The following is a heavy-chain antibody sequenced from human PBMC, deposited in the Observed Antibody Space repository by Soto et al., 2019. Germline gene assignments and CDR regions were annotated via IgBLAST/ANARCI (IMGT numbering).Heavy chain of an antibody. V-gene: IGHV3-30-3*01. CDR2: ISYDGSNK. CDR3: ARTHPHIVVVPAAMEFDY. CDR1: GVTFSSYA. J-gene: IGHJ4*02. Sequence: PGGSLRLACAASGVTFSSYAMHWVRQAPGKGLEWVAVISYDGSNKYYADSVKGRFTISRDNSKNTLYLQMNSLRAEDTAVYYCARTHPHIVVVPAAMEFDYWGQGTLVTVS. D-gene: IGHD2-2*01.